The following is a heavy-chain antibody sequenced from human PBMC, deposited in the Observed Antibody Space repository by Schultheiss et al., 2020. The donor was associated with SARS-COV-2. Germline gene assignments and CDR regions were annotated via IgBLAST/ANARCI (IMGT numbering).Heavy chain of an antibody. CDR2: INHSGST. CDR1: GGSFSGYY. CDR3: ARVVYDYVWGSYRPYYFDY. D-gene: IGHD3-16*02. J-gene: IGHJ4*02. V-gene: IGHV4-34*01. Sequence: GSLRLSCAVYGGSFSGYYWSWIRQAPGKGLEWIGEINHSGSTNYNPSLKSRVTISVDTSKNQFSLKLSSVTAADTAVYYCARVVYDYVWGSYRPYYFDYWGQGTLVTVSS.